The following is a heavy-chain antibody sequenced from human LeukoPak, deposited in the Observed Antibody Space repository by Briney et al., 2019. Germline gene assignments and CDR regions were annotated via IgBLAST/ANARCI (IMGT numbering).Heavy chain of an antibody. Sequence: SETLSLTCAVYGGSFSGYYRSWIRQPPGKGLEWVGEINHSVSTNYNPSPKSRVTISVDTSKNQFSLKLSSVTAEDTAVYYCARDSPTRYYDSSGYYEYNYYYYMDVWGKGTRVTVSS. D-gene: IGHD3-22*01. CDR1: GGSFSGYY. V-gene: IGHV4-34*01. CDR3: ARDSPTRYYDSSGYYEYNYYYYMDV. CDR2: INHSVST. J-gene: IGHJ6*03.